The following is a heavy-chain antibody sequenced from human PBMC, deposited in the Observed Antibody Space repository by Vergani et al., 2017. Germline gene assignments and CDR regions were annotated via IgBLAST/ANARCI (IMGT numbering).Heavy chain of an antibody. D-gene: IGHD1-1*01. CDR2: ISSSSSYI. Sequence: EVQLVESGGGLVKPGGSLRLSCAASGFTFSSYSMNRVRQAPGKGLEWVSSISSSSSYIYYADSVKGRFTSSRDNSKNSLYLQMNSLRAEDTAVYYCSRDRYFNWFDPWGQGTLVTVSS. CDR3: SRDRYFNWFDP. CDR1: GFTFSSYS. J-gene: IGHJ5*02. V-gene: IGHV3-21*01.